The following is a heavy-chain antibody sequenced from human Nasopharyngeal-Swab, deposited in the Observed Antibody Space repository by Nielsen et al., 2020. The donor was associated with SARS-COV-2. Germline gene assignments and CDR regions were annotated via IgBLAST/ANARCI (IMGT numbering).Heavy chain of an antibody. CDR3: ASQSGYSSY. CDR2: IWYDGSNK. Sequence: GRQMPGKGLEWVAVIWYDGSNKYYADSVKGRFTISRDNSKNTLYLQMNSLRAEDTAVYYCASQSGYSSYWGQGTLVTVSS. J-gene: IGHJ4*02. V-gene: IGHV3-33*01. D-gene: IGHD5-18*01.